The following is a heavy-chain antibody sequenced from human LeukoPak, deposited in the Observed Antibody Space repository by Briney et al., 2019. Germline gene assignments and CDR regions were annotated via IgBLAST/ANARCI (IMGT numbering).Heavy chain of an antibody. D-gene: IGHD2-2*01. V-gene: IGHV4-38-2*01. Sequence: SETLSLTCAVSGFSISTGYCWGWVRQPPGKGLEWIGNICNSGTPFYNPSLKSRVTISLDTSKNHFSLRLTSVTAADTALYYCARVGHDIRPGATIFYWFDPWGQGTLVAVSS. CDR2: ICNSGTP. J-gene: IGHJ5*02. CDR1: GFSISTGYC. CDR3: ARVGHDIRPGATIFYWFDP.